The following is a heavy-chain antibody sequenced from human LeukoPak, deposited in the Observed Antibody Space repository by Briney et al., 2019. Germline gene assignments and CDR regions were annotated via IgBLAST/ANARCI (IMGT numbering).Heavy chain of an antibody. CDR1: GFTFSSYA. Sequence: GGSLRLSCAASGFTFSSYATSWVRQAPGKGLEWVSAISGSGGSTYYADSVKGRFTISRHNSKNTLYLQMNSLRAEDTAVYYCARGGYSYGYVDYWGQGTLVTVSS. CDR2: ISGSGGST. D-gene: IGHD5-18*01. J-gene: IGHJ4*02. V-gene: IGHV3-23*01. CDR3: ARGGYSYGYVDY.